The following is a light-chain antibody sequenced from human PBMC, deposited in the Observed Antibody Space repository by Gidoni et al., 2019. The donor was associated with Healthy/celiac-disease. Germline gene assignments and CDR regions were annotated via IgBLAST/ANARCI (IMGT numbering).Light chain of an antibody. CDR2: AAS. J-gene: IGKJ4*01. CDR1: HGIRND. V-gene: IGKV1-6*01. Sequence: PSSPSASVGDKVTITCRERHGIRNDLGWYQQKPGKAPKLLIYAASSLQSGVPSRFSGSGSGTDFTLTISSLQPEDFATYYCLQDYNYPLTFGGGTKVEIK. CDR3: LQDYNYPLT.